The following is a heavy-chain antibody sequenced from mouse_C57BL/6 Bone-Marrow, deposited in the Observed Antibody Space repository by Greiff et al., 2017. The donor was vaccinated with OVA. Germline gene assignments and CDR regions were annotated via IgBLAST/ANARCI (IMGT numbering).Heavy chain of an antibody. CDR2: ISDGGSYT. D-gene: IGHD2-4*01. CDR1: GFTFSSYA. Sequence: EVQRVESGGGLVKPGGSLKLSCAASGFTFSSYAMSWVRQTPEKRLEWVATISDGGSYTYYPDNVQGRFTISRDNAKNNLYLQMSHLKSEDTAMYYCARDPYDYGGFAYWGKGTLVTVSA. V-gene: IGHV5-4*01. J-gene: IGHJ3*01. CDR3: ARDPYDYGGFAY.